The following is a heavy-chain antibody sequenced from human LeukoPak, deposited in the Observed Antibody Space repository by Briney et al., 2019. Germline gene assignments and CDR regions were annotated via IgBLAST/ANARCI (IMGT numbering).Heavy chain of an antibody. CDR3: TRDRPNGDYEYFQH. CDR2: ISAYNGNT. V-gene: IGHV1-18*01. J-gene: IGHJ1*01. D-gene: IGHD4-17*01. CDR1: GYTFTSYG. Sequence: GASVKVSCKASGYTFTSYGISWVRQAPGQGLEWMGWISAYNGNTNYAQKLQGRVTMTTDTSTSTAYMELRSLRSDDTAVYYCTRDRPNGDYEYFQHWGQGTLVTVSS.